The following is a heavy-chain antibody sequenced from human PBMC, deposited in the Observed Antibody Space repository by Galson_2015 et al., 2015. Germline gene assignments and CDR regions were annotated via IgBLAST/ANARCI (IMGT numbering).Heavy chain of an antibody. Sequence: ALVKPTQSLTLTCTFSGFSLSATGVGVGWIRQPPGKALEWLVVIYWNDDILYSPSLRSRLTITKDTSKNQVSLIMTNMDPVDTGTYYCARRLNLASGSRNCFDPWGPGTLVTVSS. CDR1: GFSLSATGVG. CDR3: ARRLNLASGSRNCFDP. D-gene: IGHD3-3*02. V-gene: IGHV2-5*01. J-gene: IGHJ5*02. CDR2: IYWNDDI.